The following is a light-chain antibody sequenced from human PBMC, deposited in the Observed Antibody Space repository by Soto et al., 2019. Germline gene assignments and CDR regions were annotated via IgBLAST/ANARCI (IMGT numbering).Light chain of an antibody. Sequence: QSVLTQPPSVSAAPGQKVTISCSGSSSNIGSNFVSWYQQLPGTAPKVLLFDNNKRPSGIPDRFSGSKSGTSATLGIAGLQTGDEADYYCGAWDTSLGAGVFGGGTKVTVL. CDR3: GAWDTSLGAGV. CDR2: DNN. CDR1: SSNIGSNF. J-gene: IGLJ2*01. V-gene: IGLV1-51*01.